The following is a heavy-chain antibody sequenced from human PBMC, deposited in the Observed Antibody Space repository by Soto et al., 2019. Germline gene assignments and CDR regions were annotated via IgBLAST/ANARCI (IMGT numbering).Heavy chain of an antibody. V-gene: IGHV2-5*01. CDR2: VHWNDDK. D-gene: IGHD3-3*01. Sequence: QITLKEAGPTLVKPTQTLTLTCTFSGFSLSTTGEGVFWIRQPPGKAPEWLALVHWNDDKRYSPSLRPRLTIRKDNSRNPVVLSLTNLDPVDTGTYYCSQRRLGDTSPDYNGLDVWGQGTTVIVSS. CDR3: SQRRLGDTSPDYNGLDV. J-gene: IGHJ6*02. CDR1: GFSLSTTGEG.